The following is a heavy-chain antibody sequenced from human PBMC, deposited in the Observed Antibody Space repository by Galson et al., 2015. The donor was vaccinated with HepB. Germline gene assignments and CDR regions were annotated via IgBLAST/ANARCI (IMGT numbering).Heavy chain of an antibody. J-gene: IGHJ6*02. CDR2: ISGSGGST. CDR1: GFTFSSYA. D-gene: IGHD3-10*01. V-gene: IGHV3-23*01. Sequence: SLRLSCAASGFTFSSYAMSWVRQAPGKGLEWVSAISGSGGSTYYADSVKGRLTISRDNSKSTLYLQMNSLRAEDTAVYYCAKSRGYGSGADYYYGMDVWGQGTTVTVSS. CDR3: AKSRGYGSGADYYYGMDV.